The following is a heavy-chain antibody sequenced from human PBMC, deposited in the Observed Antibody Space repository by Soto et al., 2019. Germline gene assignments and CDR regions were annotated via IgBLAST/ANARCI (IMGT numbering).Heavy chain of an antibody. CDR1: GGSVYSNGHY. CDR2: IDNNGVT. Sequence: PSETLSLTCIVSGGSVYSNGHYWGWIRQPPGKGLEWIGSIDNNGVTNYNSSLKSRVTLSRDTSKNQFSLRLTSVTAADTAVYYCGKILVGATGHTDADSWGPGTLVTVS. D-gene: IGHD2-15*01. J-gene: IGHJ4*02. V-gene: IGHV4-39*01. CDR3: GKILVGATGHTDADS.